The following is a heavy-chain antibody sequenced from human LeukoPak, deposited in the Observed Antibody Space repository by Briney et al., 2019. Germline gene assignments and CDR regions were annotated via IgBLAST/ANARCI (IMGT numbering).Heavy chain of an antibody. J-gene: IGHJ4*02. CDR2: IYYSGST. Sequence: SQTLSLTCTVSGGSISSGGYCWSWIRQHPWNGLEWIGYIYYSGSTYYNPSLKSRVTISVDTSKNQFSLKLSSVTAADTAVYYCARAHDSSGYHIGDWGQGTLVTVSS. V-gene: IGHV4-31*03. CDR3: ARAHDSSGYHIGD. D-gene: IGHD3-22*01. CDR1: GGSISSGGYC.